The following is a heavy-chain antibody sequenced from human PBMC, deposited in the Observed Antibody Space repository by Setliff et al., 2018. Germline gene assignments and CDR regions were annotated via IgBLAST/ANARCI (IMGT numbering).Heavy chain of an antibody. V-gene: IGHV4-39*07. CDR2: IYYSGST. CDR3: ARPYGSGSYIGTNWFDP. D-gene: IGHD3-10*01. J-gene: IGHJ5*02. Sequence: LSLTCTVSGGSISSSSYYWGWIRQPPGKGLEWIGSIYYSGSTYYNPSLKSRVTISVDTSKNQFSLKLSSVTAADTAVYYCARPYGSGSYIGTNWFDPWGQGTLVTVS. CDR1: GGSISSSSYY.